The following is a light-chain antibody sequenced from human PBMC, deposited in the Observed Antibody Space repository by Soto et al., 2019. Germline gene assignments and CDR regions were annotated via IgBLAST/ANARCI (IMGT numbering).Light chain of an antibody. CDR3: HQFNNWPRT. V-gene: IGKV3-15*01. J-gene: IGKJ1*01. Sequence: EIVLTQSPGTLSLSPGERATLSCRASQSVGSNLAWYQQKPGQAPRLIIYRASTRATGIPARFTGSGSGTEFTLTISSLQSEDFAVYYCHQFNNWPRTFGQGTKVDI. CDR2: RAS. CDR1: QSVGSN.